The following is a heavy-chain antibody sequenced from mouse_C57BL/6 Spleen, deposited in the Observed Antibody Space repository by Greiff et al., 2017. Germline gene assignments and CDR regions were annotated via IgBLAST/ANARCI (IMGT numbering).Heavy chain of an antibody. Sequence: QVQLQQPGAELAKPGASVKLSCKASGYTFTRYWMHWVKQRPGQGLEWIGYINPSSGYTKYNQKFKDKATLTADKSSSTAYMQLSSLTYEDSAVYYCARSDYGYDGYFDVWGTGTTVTVSS. CDR1: GYTFTRYW. D-gene: IGHD2-2*01. CDR2: INPSSGYT. J-gene: IGHJ1*03. V-gene: IGHV1-7*01. CDR3: ARSDYGYDGYFDV.